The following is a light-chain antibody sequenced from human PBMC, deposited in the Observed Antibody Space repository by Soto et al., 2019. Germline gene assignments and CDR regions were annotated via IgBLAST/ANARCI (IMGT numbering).Light chain of an antibody. Sequence: AIHLTQSPSSLSATVGDSVTITCRASQGIARALAWYQQKPGQAPKLLIYDASSLESLVPSRFSGSSYVTDFTLTITSLQPEDFATYDCQQFSNYPLTFGGGTKVEIK. CDR2: DAS. CDR3: QQFSNYPLT. V-gene: IGKV1D-13*01. CDR1: QGIARA. J-gene: IGKJ4*01.